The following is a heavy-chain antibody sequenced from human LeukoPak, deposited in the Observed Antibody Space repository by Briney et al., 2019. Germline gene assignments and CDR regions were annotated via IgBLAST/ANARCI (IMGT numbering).Heavy chain of an antibody. J-gene: IGHJ4*02. CDR2: IYSGGST. V-gene: IGHV3-53*01. Sequence: GGSLRLSCAASGFTVSSNYMSWVRQAPGKGLEWVSVIYSGGSTYYADSVKGRFTISRDNSKNTLYLQMNSLRAEDTAVYYCARDAGPYCSSTSCSFGYWGQGTLVTVSS. CDR3: ARDAGPYCSSTSCSFGY. D-gene: IGHD2-2*01. CDR1: GFTVSSNY.